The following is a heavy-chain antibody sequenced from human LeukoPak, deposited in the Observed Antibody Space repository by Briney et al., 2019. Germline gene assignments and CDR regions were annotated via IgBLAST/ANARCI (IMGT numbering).Heavy chain of an antibody. J-gene: IGHJ4*02. CDR1: GDSISSYY. D-gene: IGHD2-8*01. CDR3: VREGTYCTHGVCYEY. CDR2: IYTSGTT. V-gene: IGHV4-4*07. Sequence: SETLSLTCTVSGDSISSYYWSWIRQPAGKGLQWIGRIYTSGTTTYNPSLKSRLTMSVDTSKNQLSLRLSSVTAADTAVYYCVREGTYCTHGVCYEYWGQGTLVTVSS.